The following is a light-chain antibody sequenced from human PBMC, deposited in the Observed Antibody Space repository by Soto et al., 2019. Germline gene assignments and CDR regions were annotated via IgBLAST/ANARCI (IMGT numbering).Light chain of an antibody. Sequence: DIQMTQSPSTLSASVGDRVTITCRASQSISSWLAWYQQKPGKAPKLPIYDASNLESGVPSRFSGSGSGTEFTLTISSLQPDDFATYYCQQYNSYSATFGQGTKVDIK. J-gene: IGKJ1*01. CDR1: QSISSW. CDR3: QQYNSYSAT. CDR2: DAS. V-gene: IGKV1-5*01.